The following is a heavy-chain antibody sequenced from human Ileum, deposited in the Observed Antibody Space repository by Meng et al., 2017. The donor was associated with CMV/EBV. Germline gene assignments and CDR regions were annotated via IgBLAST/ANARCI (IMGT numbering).Heavy chain of an antibody. V-gene: IGHV4-31*03. CDR3: ARDEAIAAPLDY. Sequence: QVQLQESGPGLVKPSQTLSLTCTVSGGSISSGGYYWNWIRQRPGKGLEWIGYIIYSGSTYYNPSLKSRLSKSLDTSKNQLSLKLTSVTAADTAVYYCARDEAIAAPLDYWGQGILVTVSS. J-gene: IGHJ4*02. D-gene: IGHD6-13*01. CDR2: IIYSGST. CDR1: GGSISSGGYY.